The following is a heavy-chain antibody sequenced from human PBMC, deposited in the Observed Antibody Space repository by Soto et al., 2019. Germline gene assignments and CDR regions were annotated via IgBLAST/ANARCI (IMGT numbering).Heavy chain of an antibody. CDR2: IYWNDDK. Sequence: SGPTLVNPTQTLTLTCTFSGFSLSTSGVGVGWIRQPPGKALEWLALIYWNDDKRCSPSLKSRLTITKDTSKNQVVLTMTNMDPVDTATYYCAHRRGAAAARWFDPWGQGTLVTVSS. D-gene: IGHD6-13*01. J-gene: IGHJ5*02. CDR3: AHRRGAAAARWFDP. V-gene: IGHV2-5*01. CDR1: GFSLSTSGVG.